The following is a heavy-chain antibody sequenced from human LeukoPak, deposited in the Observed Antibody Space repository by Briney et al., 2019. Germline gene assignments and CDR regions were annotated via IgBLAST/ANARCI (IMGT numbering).Heavy chain of an antibody. Sequence: SVKVSCKASGGTFSSYAISWVRQAPGQGLEWMGRIIPIFGTANYAQKFQGRVTITTDESTSTAYMELSSLRSEDTAVYYCAVQGGSAPVYWGQGTLVTVSS. CDR2: IIPIFGTA. J-gene: IGHJ4*02. CDR1: GGTFSSYA. D-gene: IGHD1-1*01. CDR3: AVQGGSAPVY. V-gene: IGHV1-69*05.